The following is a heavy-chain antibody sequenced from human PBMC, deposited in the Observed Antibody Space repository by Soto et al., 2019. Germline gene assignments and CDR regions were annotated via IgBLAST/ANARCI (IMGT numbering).Heavy chain of an antibody. Sequence: QVQLQESGPGLVKPSQTLSLTCSVSGGSINSDPYYWSWIRQHPGKGLEWIGYISSSGSTYYTPSLKSRLTISIDTSKNQFSLKLSSVTAADTAVYYCAKYLSNWVHPWGQGTRVTVSS. CDR2: ISSSGST. CDR3: AKYLSNWVHP. J-gene: IGHJ5*02. D-gene: IGHD2-2*02. V-gene: IGHV4-31*03. CDR1: GGSINSDPYY.